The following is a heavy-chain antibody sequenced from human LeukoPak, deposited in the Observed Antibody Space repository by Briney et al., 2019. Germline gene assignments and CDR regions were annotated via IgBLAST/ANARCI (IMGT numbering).Heavy chain of an antibody. CDR3: ARGIGWLTDH. J-gene: IGHJ4*02. CDR2: FDYNGRT. Sequence: PSETLSLTCTVSGGSVSSGTYFLNWIRQPPGKGLEWIGYFDYNGRTNYSPSLKSRVTISIDTSKNQFSLKVRSVTAADTAVYYCARGIGWLTDHWGQGTLVTVSS. V-gene: IGHV4-61*01. CDR1: GGSVSSGTYF. D-gene: IGHD6-19*01.